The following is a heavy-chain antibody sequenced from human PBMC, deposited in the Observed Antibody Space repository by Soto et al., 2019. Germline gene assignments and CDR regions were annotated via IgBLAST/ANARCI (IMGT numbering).Heavy chain of an antibody. CDR2: INPNSGDT. V-gene: IGHV1-2*02. Sequence: ASVKLSCKAAGYSFTGYHIHWGRQAPGRGLEWMGWINPNSGDTEYAQNFQGRVTMTRDTSFNLVYMEMSGLMSDDTAVYYCARDARGTRGFDEMDIWGQGTTVTVSS. D-gene: IGHD3-9*01. CDR3: ARDARGTRGFDEMDI. CDR1: GYSFTGYH. J-gene: IGHJ6*02.